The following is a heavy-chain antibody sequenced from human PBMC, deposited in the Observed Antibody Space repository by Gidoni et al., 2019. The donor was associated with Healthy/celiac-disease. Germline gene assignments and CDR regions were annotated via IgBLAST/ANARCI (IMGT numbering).Heavy chain of an antibody. V-gene: IGHV1-69*02. Sequence: QVQLVQSGAEVKKPGSSVKVSCKASGGTFSSYTISWVRQAPGQGLEWMGRIIPILGIANYAQKFQGRVTITADKSTSTAYMELSSLRSEDTAVYYCARGGYGDSPRAYWGQGTLVTVSS. CDR3: ARGGYGDSPRAY. J-gene: IGHJ4*02. CDR2: IIPILGIA. CDR1: GGTFSSYT. D-gene: IGHD4-17*01.